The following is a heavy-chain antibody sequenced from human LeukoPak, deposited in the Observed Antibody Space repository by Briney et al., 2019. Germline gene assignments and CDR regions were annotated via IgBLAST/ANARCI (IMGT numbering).Heavy chain of an antibody. J-gene: IGHJ4*02. D-gene: IGHD2/OR15-2a*01. CDR2: ISWNSGSI. CDR1: GFTFDDYA. CDR3: AKDRFFYASGSKAN. V-gene: IGHV3-9*01. Sequence: GRSLRLSCAASGFTFDDYAMHWVRQAPGKGLEWVSGISWNSGSIGYADSVEGRFTISRDNAKNSLYLQMNSLRVEDTAFYYCAKDRFFYASGSKANWGQGTLVTVSS.